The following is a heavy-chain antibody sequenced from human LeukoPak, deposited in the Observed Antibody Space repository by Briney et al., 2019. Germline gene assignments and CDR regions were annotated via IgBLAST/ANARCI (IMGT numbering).Heavy chain of an antibody. J-gene: IGHJ4*02. CDR3: AKASWVPNADAVW. V-gene: IGHV3-23*01. CDR2: LRGGGET. Sequence: GGSLRLSCAASGFSFTNYAMSWVRQAPARGPEWVSSLRGGGETFYADSVKGRFTLSRDDSRNTVYLQLNNLRVEDTAIYYCAKASWVPNADAVWWGQGTQVTVSS. D-gene: IGHD6-13*01. CDR1: GFSFTNYA.